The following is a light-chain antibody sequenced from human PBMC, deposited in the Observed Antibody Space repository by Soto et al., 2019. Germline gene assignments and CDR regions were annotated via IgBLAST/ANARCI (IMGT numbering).Light chain of an antibody. V-gene: IGLV1-47*02. Sequence: QLVLTQPPSASGTPGQRVTISCSGSSSNIGSNYVYWYQQLPGTAPKLLIYSNNQRPSGVPDRFSGSKSGTSASLAISGLRSEGEADYYCAAWDDSLSGPVFGGGTKLTVL. CDR1: SSNIGSNY. CDR3: AAWDDSLSGPV. J-gene: IGLJ3*02. CDR2: SNN.